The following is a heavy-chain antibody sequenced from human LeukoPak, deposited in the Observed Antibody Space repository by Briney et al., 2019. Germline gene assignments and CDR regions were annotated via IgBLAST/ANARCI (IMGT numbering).Heavy chain of an antibody. CDR1: GYTFTGYY. J-gene: IGHJ4*02. V-gene: IGHV1-8*02. CDR3: ARGTVTTFY. D-gene: IGHD4-17*01. Sequence: ASVKVSCKASGYTFTGYYMHWVRQAPGQGLEWMGWINPNSGNTGYAQKFQGRVTMTRNTSISTAYMELSSLRSEDTAVYYCARGTVTTFYWGQGTLVTVSS. CDR2: INPNSGNT.